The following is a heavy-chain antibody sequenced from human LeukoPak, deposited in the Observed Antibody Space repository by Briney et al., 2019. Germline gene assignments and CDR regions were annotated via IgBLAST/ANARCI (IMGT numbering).Heavy chain of an antibody. D-gene: IGHD3-10*01. CDR1: GFTFSSSW. CDR3: ARGFGRGSVDY. V-gene: IGHV3-7*01. J-gene: IGHJ4*02. Sequence: GGSLRLSCAASGFTFSSSWVIWVRQAPGKGLEWVANMDQDGSDKTYVDSMKGRLTISRDNARNSLYLQMNSLRAEDTAMYFCARGFGRGSVDYWGQGTLVTVSS. CDR2: MDQDGSDK.